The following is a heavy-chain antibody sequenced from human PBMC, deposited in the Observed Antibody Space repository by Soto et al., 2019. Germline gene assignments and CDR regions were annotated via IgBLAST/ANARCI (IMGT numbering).Heavy chain of an antibody. D-gene: IGHD2-8*01. J-gene: IGHJ6*02. V-gene: IGHV3-21*01. CDR3: ATTLPYCTNGVCYYPYYYYYGMDV. CDR2: ISSSSSYI. Sequence: VRQAPGKGLEWVSSISSSSSYIYYADSVKGRFTISRDNAKNSLYLQMNSLRAEDTAVYYCATTLPYCTNGVCYYPYYYYYGMDVWGQGTTVTVSS.